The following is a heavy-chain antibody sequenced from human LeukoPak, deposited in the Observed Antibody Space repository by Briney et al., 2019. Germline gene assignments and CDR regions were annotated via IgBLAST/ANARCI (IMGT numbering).Heavy chain of an antibody. V-gene: IGHV3-23*01. J-gene: IGHJ5*02. Sequence: GGSLRLSCAASGFDLSTYAMTGVRQAPAKGLEWVSSIRIGGGGTYYAGSVKGRFTISRDNSENTLHLQMNNLRVGDTAKYFCARCMVLSQGWCNWFDPWGQGTLVTVSS. CDR2: IRIGGGGT. CDR3: ARCMVLSQGWCNWFDP. CDR1: GFDLSTYA. D-gene: IGHD6-13*01.